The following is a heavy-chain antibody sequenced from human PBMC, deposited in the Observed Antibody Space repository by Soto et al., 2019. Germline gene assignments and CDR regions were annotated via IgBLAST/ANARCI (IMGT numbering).Heavy chain of an antibody. CDR3: ARDRYSSSWSYYYYGMDV. CDR2: INPNSGGT. Sequence: ASVKVSCKASGYTFTGYYMHWVRQAPGQGLEWMGWINPNSGGTNYAQKFQGWVTMTRDTSISTAYMELSRLRSDDTAVYYCARDRYSSSWSYYYYGMDVWGQGTTVTVSS. V-gene: IGHV1-2*04. D-gene: IGHD6-13*01. J-gene: IGHJ6*02. CDR1: GYTFTGYY.